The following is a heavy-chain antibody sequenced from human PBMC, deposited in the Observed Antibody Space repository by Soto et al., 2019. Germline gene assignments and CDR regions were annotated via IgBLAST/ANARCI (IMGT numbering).Heavy chain of an antibody. CDR1: GFTFSSYG. CDR3: ARDHYDFWSGYSYYYGMDV. V-gene: IGHV3-33*01. J-gene: IGHJ6*02. Sequence: QVQLVESGGGVVQPGRSLRLSCAASGFTFSSYGMHWVRQAPGKGLEWVAVIWYDGSNKYYADSVKGRFTISRDNSKNPLYLQMNSLRAQDMAVYYCARDHYDFWSGYSYYYGMDVWGQGTTVTVSS. CDR2: IWYDGSNK. D-gene: IGHD3-3*01.